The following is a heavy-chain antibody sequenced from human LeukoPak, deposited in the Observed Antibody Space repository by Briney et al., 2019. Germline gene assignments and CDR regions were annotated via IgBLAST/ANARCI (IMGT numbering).Heavy chain of an antibody. CDR3: ARDPFVVPAAPPPDDDAFDI. D-gene: IGHD2-2*01. CDR1: GYTFTSYG. Sequence: GASVKVSCKASGYTFTSYGISWVRQAPGQGLEWMGWISAYNGNTNYAQKFQGRVTMTRDTSISTAYMELSRLRSDDTAVYYCARDPFVVPAAPPPDDDAFDIWGQGTMVTVSS. CDR2: ISAYNGNT. V-gene: IGHV1-18*01. J-gene: IGHJ3*02.